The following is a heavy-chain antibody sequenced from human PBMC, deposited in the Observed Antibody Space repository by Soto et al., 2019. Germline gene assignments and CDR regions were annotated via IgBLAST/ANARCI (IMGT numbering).Heavy chain of an antibody. J-gene: IGHJ6*02. Sequence: GGSLRLSCAASGFTFSSYGMHRVRQAPGKGLEWVAVISYDGSNKYYADSVKGRFTISRDNSKNTLYLQMNSLRAEDTAVYYCAKDQDRVLRYFDWLTDPMDVWGQGTTVTVSS. CDR3: AKDQDRVLRYFDWLTDPMDV. V-gene: IGHV3-30*18. CDR1: GFTFSSYG. CDR2: ISYDGSNK. D-gene: IGHD3-9*01.